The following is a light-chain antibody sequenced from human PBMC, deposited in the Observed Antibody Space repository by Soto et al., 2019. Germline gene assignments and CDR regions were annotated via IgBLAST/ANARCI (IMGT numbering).Light chain of an antibody. CDR2: WAS. V-gene: IGKV4-1*01. Sequence: DIVMTQSPESLAVSLGEGATINCKSSQSVFYGSNNKNYLNWYQQKPGQPPKLLIYWASIRESGVPDRFSGSGSGTDFTLTISSVQAEDVAVYYCQQYYDSPITFGQGTRLEIK. J-gene: IGKJ5*01. CDR1: QSVFYGSNNKNY. CDR3: QQYYDSPIT.